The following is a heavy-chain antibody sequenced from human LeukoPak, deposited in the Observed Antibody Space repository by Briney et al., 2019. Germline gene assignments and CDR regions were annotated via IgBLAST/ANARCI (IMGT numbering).Heavy chain of an antibody. CDR1: GFTFSSYW. D-gene: IGHD2-2*01. Sequence: GGSLRLSCAASGFTFSSYWMHWVRQAPGKGLVWVSRINSDGSSTSYADSVKVRFTISRDNAKNTLYLQMNSLRAEDTAVYYCARVTVGGIVVVPAAMFWDYYYYYMDVWGKGTTVTVSS. CDR3: ARVTVGGIVVVPAAMFWDYYYYYMDV. J-gene: IGHJ6*03. V-gene: IGHV3-74*01. CDR2: INSDGSST.